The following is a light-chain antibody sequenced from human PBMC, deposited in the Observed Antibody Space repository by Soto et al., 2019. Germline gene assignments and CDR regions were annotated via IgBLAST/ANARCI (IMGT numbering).Light chain of an antibody. V-gene: IGKV1-5*01. Sequence: DIQMTQSPSTLSASAGDRVTITCRASHNINIWLAWYRQKPGKAPEPLIYDASSLETGVPSRFSGSGSGTEFSLTFSSLQPDDFATYYCQQYDTFITFGQGTRLEIK. CDR1: HNINIW. CDR3: QQYDTFIT. J-gene: IGKJ5*01. CDR2: DAS.